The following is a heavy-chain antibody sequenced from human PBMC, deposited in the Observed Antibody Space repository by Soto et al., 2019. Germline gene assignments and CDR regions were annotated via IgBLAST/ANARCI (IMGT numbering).Heavy chain of an antibody. D-gene: IGHD6-19*01. CDR1: GFSFETCA. CDR3: AKGKTSGWYYFDF. CDR2: SSGSGGST. Sequence: EVQLLESGGGLVQPGGSPRLSCAASGFSFETCAMSWLRQAPGKGLEWVLGSSGSGGSTYYADSVKGRLTISRDNTKNTLYLEMNNLTADDTAIYYCAKGKTSGWYYFDFWGQGTLVTVSS. V-gene: IGHV3-23*01. J-gene: IGHJ4*02.